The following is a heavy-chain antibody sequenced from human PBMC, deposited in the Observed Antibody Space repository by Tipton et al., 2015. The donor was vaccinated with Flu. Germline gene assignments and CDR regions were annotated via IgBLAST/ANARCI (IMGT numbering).Heavy chain of an antibody. CDR2: IMWNSNSI. Sequence: RSLRLSCAAAGFTFDEYVMHWVRRAPGKGLEWVAGIMWNSNSIAYAESVKGRFTISRDNANKSLHLHMNSLRTEDTALYYCVKDIWGSYGGYWGQGTLVAVSS. V-gene: IGHV3-9*01. CDR3: VKDIWGSYGGY. CDR1: GFTFDEYV. D-gene: IGHD3-16*01. J-gene: IGHJ4*02.